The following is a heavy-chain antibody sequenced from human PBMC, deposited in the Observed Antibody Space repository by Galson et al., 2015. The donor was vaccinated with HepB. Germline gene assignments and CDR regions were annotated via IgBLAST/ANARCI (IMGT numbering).Heavy chain of an antibody. V-gene: IGHV4-34*01. D-gene: IGHD3-16*01. CDR2: INHSGST. J-gene: IGHJ3*02. CDR3: AVSWGVRDVDAFDI. CDR1: GSISSYY. Sequence: GSISSYYWSWIRQPPGKGLEWIGEINHSGSTNYNPSLKSRVTISVDTSKNQFSLKLSSVTAADTAVYYCAVSWGVRDVDAFDIWGQGTMVTVSS.